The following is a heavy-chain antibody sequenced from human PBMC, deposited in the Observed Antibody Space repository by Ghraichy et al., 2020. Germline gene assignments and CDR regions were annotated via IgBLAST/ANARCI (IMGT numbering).Heavy chain of an antibody. CDR1: GDTFRRFA. J-gene: IGHJ4*02. CDR2: IIPISGTP. V-gene: IGHV1-69*01. CDR3: ASPRGGGNSGLDY. D-gene: IGHD4-23*01. Sequence: VKVSCTASGDTFRRFAISWVRQAPGQGFVWLGGIIPISGTPTYAQKFQGRVTISADESGTTVYMELSGLGSDDTAFYYCASPRGGGNSGLDYWGQGTLLTVSS.